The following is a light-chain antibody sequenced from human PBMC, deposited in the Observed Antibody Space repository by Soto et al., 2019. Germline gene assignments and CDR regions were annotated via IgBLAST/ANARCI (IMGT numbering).Light chain of an antibody. CDR2: EVS. V-gene: IGLV2-14*01. J-gene: IGLJ2*01. Sequence: QSALTQPASVSGSPGQSITISCTGTSSDVGGYNYVYWYQQHPGKAPKLMIYEVSNRPSGVSNRFSGSKSGNTAALTISGLQAEDEADYYCSSYTSSSTYVVFGGGTKLTV. CDR3: SSYTSSSTYVV. CDR1: SSDVGGYNY.